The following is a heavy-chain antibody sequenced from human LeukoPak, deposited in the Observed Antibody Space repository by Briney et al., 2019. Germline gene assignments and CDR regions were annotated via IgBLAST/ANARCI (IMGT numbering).Heavy chain of an antibody. CDR1: GFTFSSYS. V-gene: IGHV3-21*01. CDR2: ISSSSSYI. D-gene: IGHD6-19*01. Sequence: PGGSVRLSCAASGFTFSSYSMNWVRQAPGKGLEWVSSISSSSSYIYYADSVKGRFTISRDNAKNSLYLQMNSLRAEDTAVYYCARDSSVIAVAGTLGYWGQGTLVTVSS. J-gene: IGHJ4*02. CDR3: ARDSSVIAVAGTLGY.